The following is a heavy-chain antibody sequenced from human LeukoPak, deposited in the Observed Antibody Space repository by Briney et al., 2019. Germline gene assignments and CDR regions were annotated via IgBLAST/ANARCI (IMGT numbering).Heavy chain of an antibody. J-gene: IGHJ6*02. D-gene: IGHD6-6*01. CDR1: GFTFSSYW. CDR2: IYSGGST. V-gene: IGHV3-53*01. Sequence: GGSLRLSCAASGFTFSSYWMHWVRQAPGKGLEWVSVIYSGGSTYYADSVKGRFTISRDNSKNTLYLQMNSLRAEDTAVYYCARDLGGGSSSSIYYYYYGMDVWGQGTTVTVSS. CDR3: ARDLGGGSSSSIYYYYYGMDV.